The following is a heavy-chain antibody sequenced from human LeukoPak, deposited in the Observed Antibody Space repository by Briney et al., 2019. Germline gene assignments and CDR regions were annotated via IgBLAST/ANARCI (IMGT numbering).Heavy chain of an antibody. CDR1: GFTFSSYS. J-gene: IGHJ4*02. CDR2: ISTSSTYI. V-gene: IGHV3-21*01. D-gene: IGHD1-20*01. CDR3: VRDPPFIIGTTFFDY. Sequence: KSGGSLRLSCAASGFTFSSYSMNWVRQAPGKGLEWVSSISTSSTYIYYADSVEGRFTISRDNAKNSLYLQMNSLRAEDTAVYYCVRDPPFIIGTTFFDYWGQGTLVTVSS.